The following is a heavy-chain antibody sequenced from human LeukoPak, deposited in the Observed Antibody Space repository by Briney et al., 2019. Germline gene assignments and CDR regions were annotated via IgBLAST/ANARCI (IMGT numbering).Heavy chain of an antibody. CDR1: GGSFSGYY. CDR2: MNPSRST. J-gene: IGHJ6*03. Sequence: SETLSLTCAAYGGSFSGYYRTWIRQTPEKGLEWIGEMNPSRSTNYNPSFKSRVTILVDTYKNRLFLELRYVPAADTAVYYCAGSRQDVTMIVVVMAAVSYYLDVWGKGTTVTVS. CDR3: AGSRQDVTMIVVVMAAVSYYLDV. D-gene: IGHD3-22*01. V-gene: IGHV4-34*01.